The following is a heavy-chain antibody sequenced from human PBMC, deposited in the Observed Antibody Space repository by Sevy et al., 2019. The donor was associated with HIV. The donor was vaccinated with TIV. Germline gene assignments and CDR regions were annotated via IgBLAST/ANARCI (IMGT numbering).Heavy chain of an antibody. CDR2: ISYDGNNK. CDR1: GFTFSSYA. V-gene: IGHV3-30-3*01. J-gene: IGHJ4*02. CDR3: ARSAGGSAYGDYVAYFDY. D-gene: IGHD4-17*01. Sequence: GGCLRLSCAASGFTFSSYAMHWVRQAPGKGLEWVAVISYDGNNKYYADSVTGRFTIYRDNSKNTLYLQINSLRTEDTAVYYCARSAGGSAYGDYVAYFDYWGQGTLVTVSS.